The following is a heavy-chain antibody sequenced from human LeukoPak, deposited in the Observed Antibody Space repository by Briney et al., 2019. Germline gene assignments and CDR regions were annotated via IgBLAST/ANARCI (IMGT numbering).Heavy chain of an antibody. Sequence: GSLRLSCAASGFTFSSYWMHWVRQAPGKGLVWVSRIKSDGSSTSYADSVKGRFTISRDNAKNTLYLQMNSLRAEDTAVYYCVRRSAARDAFDIWGQGTMVTGSS. V-gene: IGHV3-74*01. D-gene: IGHD6-6*01. J-gene: IGHJ3*02. CDR1: GFTFSSYW. CDR2: IKSDGSST. CDR3: VRRSAARDAFDI.